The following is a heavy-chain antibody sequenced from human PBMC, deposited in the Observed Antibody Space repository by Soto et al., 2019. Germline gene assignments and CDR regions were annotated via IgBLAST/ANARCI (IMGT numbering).Heavy chain of an antibody. V-gene: IGHV1-3*01. Sequence: GASVKVSCKASGYTFTSYAMHWVRQAPGQRLEWMGWINAGNGNTKYSQKFQGRVTITRDTSASTAYMELSSLRSEDTAVYYCARWYDSSGFDLSWFDPWGQGTLVTVSS. CDR1: GYTFTSYA. D-gene: IGHD3-22*01. CDR2: INAGNGNT. J-gene: IGHJ5*02. CDR3: ARWYDSSGFDLSWFDP.